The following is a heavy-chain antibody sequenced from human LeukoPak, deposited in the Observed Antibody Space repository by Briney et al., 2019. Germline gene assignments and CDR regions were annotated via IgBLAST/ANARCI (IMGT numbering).Heavy chain of an antibody. J-gene: IGHJ5*02. Sequence: GASVNVSCKASGGTFSSYAISWVRQAPGQGLEWMGWMNPNSGNTGYAQKFQGRVTMTRNTSISTAYMELSSLRSEDTAVYYCATSPVGSRVWFDPWGQGTLVTVFS. D-gene: IGHD2-2*01. CDR3: ATSPVGSRVWFDP. V-gene: IGHV1-8*02. CDR1: GGTFSSYA. CDR2: MNPNSGNT.